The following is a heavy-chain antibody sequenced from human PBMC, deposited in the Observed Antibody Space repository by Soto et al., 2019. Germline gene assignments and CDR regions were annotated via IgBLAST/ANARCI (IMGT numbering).Heavy chain of an antibody. J-gene: IGHJ6*02. CDR1: RFTFSDDY. CDR3: ARGKELVVGPFLSGYFYYYGMDV. Sequence: GGSVRLSCAASRFTFSDDYMSWIRQAPGKGREWVAYISNSGSTIYYAGSVKGRFTLSRDNAKNSRHLQMNSLRAEDAAVYYCARGKELVVGPFLSGYFYYYGMDVWGQGTTVNGS. D-gene: IGHD3-3*01. CDR2: ISNSGSTI. V-gene: IGHV3-11*01.